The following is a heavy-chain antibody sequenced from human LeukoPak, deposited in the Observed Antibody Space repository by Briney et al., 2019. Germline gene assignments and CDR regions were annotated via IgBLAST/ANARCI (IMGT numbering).Heavy chain of an antibody. J-gene: IGHJ6*03. V-gene: IGHV1-46*01. D-gene: IGHD3-10*01. CDR3: ARGVGTMVRGVILMGYYYYMDV. CDR2: INPSGGST. CDR1: GYTFTSYY. Sequence: ASVKVSCKASGYTFTSYYMHWVRQAPGQGLEWMGIINPSGGSTSYAQKFQGRVTMTRDMSTSTVYMELSSLRSEDTAVYYCARGVGTMVRGVILMGYYYYMDVWGKGTTVTISS.